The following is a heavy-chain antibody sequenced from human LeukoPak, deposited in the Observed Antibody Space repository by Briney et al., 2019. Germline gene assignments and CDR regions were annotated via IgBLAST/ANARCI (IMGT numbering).Heavy chain of an antibody. V-gene: IGHV1-2*04. CDR3: ARSPGRYGLKVYYFDY. CDR1: GYTFTGYY. Sequence: ASVKVSCKASGYTFTGYYMHWVRQAPGQGLEWMGWINPNSGGTNYAQKFQGWVTMTRDTSISTAYMELSRLRSDDTAVYYCARSPGRYGLKVYYFDYWGQGTLVTVSS. CDR2: INPNSGGT. J-gene: IGHJ4*02. D-gene: IGHD5-18*01.